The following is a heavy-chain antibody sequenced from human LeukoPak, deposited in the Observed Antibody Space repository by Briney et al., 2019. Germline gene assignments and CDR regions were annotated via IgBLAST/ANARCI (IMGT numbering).Heavy chain of an antibody. Sequence: SETLSLTCAVYGGSFSSYYWSWIRQPPGKGLEWIGYIYYSGSTNYNPSLKSRVTISVDTSKNQFSLKLSSVTAADTAVYYCARDGYSYGYMSYYMDVWGKGTTVTVSS. CDR1: GGSFSSYY. J-gene: IGHJ6*03. CDR3: ARDGYSYGYMSYYMDV. V-gene: IGHV4-59*01. D-gene: IGHD5-18*01. CDR2: IYYSGST.